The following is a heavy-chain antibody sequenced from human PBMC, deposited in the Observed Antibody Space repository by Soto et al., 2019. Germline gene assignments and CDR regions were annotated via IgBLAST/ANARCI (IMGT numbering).Heavy chain of an antibody. Sequence: EVQLVESGGGLVQPGGSLRLSCAASGFTFSSYGMNWVRQAPGKGLEWVSYISTRSSTIYYADSVKGRFTISRDNAKNSLYLQMNSLTAEDTAVYYCARGDYYGSGSDFDYWGQGTLVTVSS. D-gene: IGHD3-10*01. V-gene: IGHV3-48*01. CDR1: GFTFSSYG. CDR3: ARGDYYGSGSDFDY. J-gene: IGHJ4*02. CDR2: ISTRSSTI.